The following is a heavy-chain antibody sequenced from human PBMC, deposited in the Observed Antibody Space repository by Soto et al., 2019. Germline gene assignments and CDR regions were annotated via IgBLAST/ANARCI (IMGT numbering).Heavy chain of an antibody. J-gene: IGHJ4*01. D-gene: IGHD3-16*01. CDR3: AGEIPGGWRFDY. V-gene: IGHV4-30-4*01. CDR2: IHNSGSP. CDR1: GASIYYGGYF. Sequence: SETLSLTCSVSGASIYYGGYFWSWIRQSPGKGLEWIGHIHNSGSPYNNPSLKSRVTISADTSMNQFSLALTSVTAADTALYYCAGEIPGGWRFDYWGHGSLVTVSS.